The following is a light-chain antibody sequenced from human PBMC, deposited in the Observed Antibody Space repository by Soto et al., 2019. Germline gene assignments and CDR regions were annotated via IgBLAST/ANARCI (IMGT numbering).Light chain of an antibody. CDR1: QSTSSR. Sequence: DIQMTQSPSTLSASVGDRVTITCRASQSTSSRLAWYQQKPGKAPKLLIYDASTLESGVPSRFSGSGSGTEFTLTISSLQPDDFATYYCQQYTGYSTFGQGTKVDIK. V-gene: IGKV1-5*01. CDR3: QQYTGYST. CDR2: DAS. J-gene: IGKJ1*01.